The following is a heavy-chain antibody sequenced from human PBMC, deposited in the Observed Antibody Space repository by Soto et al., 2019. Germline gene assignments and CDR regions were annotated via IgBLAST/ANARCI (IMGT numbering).Heavy chain of an antibody. Sequence: GGPLRLSCTASGFAFCSFAVTWVRQGPGKGLEWVSPISGGADSTYYADSVKGRFTFSRDNAKNALYLQMNSLRDEDTAVYYCARDRGTVTNYVEQDYGMDVWGQATTVTVAS. D-gene: IGHD4-17*01. V-gene: IGHV3-23*01. CDR2: ISGGADST. CDR3: ARDRGTVTNYVEQDYGMDV. CDR1: GFAFCSFA. J-gene: IGHJ6*02.